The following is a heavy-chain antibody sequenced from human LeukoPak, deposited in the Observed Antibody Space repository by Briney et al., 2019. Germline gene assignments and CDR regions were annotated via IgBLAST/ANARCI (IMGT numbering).Heavy chain of an antibody. J-gene: IGHJ6*03. CDR1: GGSISSSSYY. D-gene: IGHD6-13*01. V-gene: IGHV4-39*07. Sequence: SETLSLTCTVSGGSISSSSYYWGWIRQPPGKGLEWIGSIYYSGSTYYNPSLKSRVTISVDTSKNQFSLKLSSVTAADTAVYYCARGGGIGCYYYYMDVWGKGTTVTVSS. CDR2: IYYSGST. CDR3: ARGGGIGCYYYYMDV.